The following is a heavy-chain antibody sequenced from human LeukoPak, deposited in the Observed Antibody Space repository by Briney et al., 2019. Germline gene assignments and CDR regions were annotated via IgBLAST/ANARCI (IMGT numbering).Heavy chain of an antibody. CDR2: IVVGSGNT. Sequence: TSVKVSCKASGFTFTSSAVQWVRQARGQRLEWIGWIVVGSGNTNYAQKFQERVTITRDTSTSTVYMELRSLTSEDTAVYYCASDDYDNSAYSYWGQGTLVTVSS. J-gene: IGHJ4*02. CDR1: GFTFTSSA. V-gene: IGHV1-58*01. CDR3: ASDDYDNSAYSY. D-gene: IGHD3-22*01.